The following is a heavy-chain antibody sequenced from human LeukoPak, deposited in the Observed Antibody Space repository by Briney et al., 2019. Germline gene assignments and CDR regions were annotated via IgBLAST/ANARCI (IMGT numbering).Heavy chain of an antibody. V-gene: IGHV4-30-4*08. Sequence: PSETLSLTCTVSGGPISSGDYYWSWIRQPPGKGLEWIGYIYYSGSTYYNPSLKSRVTISVDTSKNQFSLMLSSVTAADTAVYYCARSRAAGQEHDAFDIWGQGTMVTV. D-gene: IGHD6-25*01. J-gene: IGHJ3*02. CDR2: IYYSGST. CDR3: ARSRAAGQEHDAFDI. CDR1: GGPISSGDYY.